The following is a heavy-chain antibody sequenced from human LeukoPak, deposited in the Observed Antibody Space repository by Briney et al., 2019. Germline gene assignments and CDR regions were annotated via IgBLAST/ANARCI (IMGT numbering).Heavy chain of an antibody. CDR3: ARESGSYSASFFDS. D-gene: IGHD1-26*01. CDR1: GFTFSSYA. Sequence: PGGSLRLSCAASGFTFSSYAMSWVRQAPGKGLEWVSAISGSGGSTYYADSVKGRFTISRDNAKNSLYLQMNSLRAEDTAVYYCARESGSYSASFFDSWGQGTLVSVSS. J-gene: IGHJ4*02. V-gene: IGHV3-23*01. CDR2: ISGSGGST.